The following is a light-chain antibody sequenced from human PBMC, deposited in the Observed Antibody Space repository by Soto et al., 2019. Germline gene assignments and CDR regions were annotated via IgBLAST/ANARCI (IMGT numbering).Light chain of an antibody. J-gene: IGLJ1*01. Sequence: QSVLTQPASVSGSPGHSITISCTGTSSDVGSYNLVSWYQQHPGKAPKLMIYEVSKRPSGVSNRFSGSKSGSTASLTISGLQAEDEADYYCCSYAGSSTSLYVFGTGTKVTVL. V-gene: IGLV2-23*02. CDR2: EVS. CDR1: SSDVGSYNL. CDR3: CSYAGSSTSLYV.